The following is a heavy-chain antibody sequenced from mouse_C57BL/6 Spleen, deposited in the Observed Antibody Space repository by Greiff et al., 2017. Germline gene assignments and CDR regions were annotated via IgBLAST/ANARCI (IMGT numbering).Heavy chain of an antibody. D-gene: IGHD2-4*01. CDR1: GFTFSDYY. V-gene: IGHV5-16*01. J-gene: IGHJ1*03. CDR2: INYDGSST. CDR3: ARDGGLRGYFDD. Sequence: EVQLVESEGGLVQPGSSMKLSCTASGFTFSDYYMAWVRQVPEKGLEWVANINYDGSSTYYVDSLKSRFIISRDNAKNILYLQMSSLKSEDTATYYGARDGGLRGYFDDWGKGTTVTVSS.